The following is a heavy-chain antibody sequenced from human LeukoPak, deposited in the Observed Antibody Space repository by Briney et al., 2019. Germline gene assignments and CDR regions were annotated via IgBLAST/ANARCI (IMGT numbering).Heavy chain of an antibody. J-gene: IGHJ4*02. V-gene: IGHV4-59*01. CDR1: GGSISSYY. D-gene: IGHD2-8*01. CDR2: IYYSGST. CDR3: ARGYCTNGVCLSFDY. Sequence: TETLSLTCTVSGGSISSYYWSWIRQPPGKGLEWIGYIYYSGSTNYNPSLKSRVTISVDTSKNQFSLKLSSVTAADTAVYYCARGYCTNGVCLSFDYWGQGTLVTVSS.